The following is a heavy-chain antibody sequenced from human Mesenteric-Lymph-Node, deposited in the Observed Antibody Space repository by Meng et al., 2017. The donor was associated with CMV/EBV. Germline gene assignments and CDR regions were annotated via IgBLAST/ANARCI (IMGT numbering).Heavy chain of an antibody. D-gene: IGHD3-10*01. Sequence: FTFSDSYMSWIRQAPGKGLEWVSYISSSGSTIYYADSVKGRFTISRDNAKNSLYLQMNSLRAEDTAVYYCARDPLWFGELVGAFDIWGQGTMVTVSS. CDR1: FTFSDSY. CDR2: ISSSGSTI. V-gene: IGHV3-11*01. CDR3: ARDPLWFGELVGAFDI. J-gene: IGHJ3*02.